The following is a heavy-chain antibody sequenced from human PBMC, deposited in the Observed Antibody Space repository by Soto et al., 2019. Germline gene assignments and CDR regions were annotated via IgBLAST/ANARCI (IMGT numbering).Heavy chain of an antibody. V-gene: IGHV4-34*01. CDR3: ARGYCSGGSCYSLNYYYYYMDV. J-gene: IGHJ6*03. CDR1: GGSFSGYY. D-gene: IGHD2-15*01. CDR2: INHSGST. Sequence: QVQLQQWGAGLLKPSETLSLTCAVYGGSFSGYYWSWIRQPPGKGLEWIGEINHSGSTNYNPSLKSRVTISVDTSKNQFSLKLSSVTAADTAVYYCARGYCSGGSCYSLNYYYYYMDVWGKVTTVTVSS.